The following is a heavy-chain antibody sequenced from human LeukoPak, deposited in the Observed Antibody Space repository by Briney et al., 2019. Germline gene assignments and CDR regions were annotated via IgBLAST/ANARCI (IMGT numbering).Heavy chain of an antibody. CDR3: ARAEAYDYVWGSYRLSQLDY. Sequence: ASVKVSCKTSGYTFTRSGITWVRQAPGQGLEWMGWISAYTGDKHFAQKLQGRVTMTTDTSTSTAYMELRSLRSDDTAVYCCARAEAYDYVWGSYRLSQLDYWGQGTLVTVSP. V-gene: IGHV1-18*01. D-gene: IGHD3-16*02. J-gene: IGHJ4*02. CDR1: GYTFTRSG. CDR2: ISAYTGDK.